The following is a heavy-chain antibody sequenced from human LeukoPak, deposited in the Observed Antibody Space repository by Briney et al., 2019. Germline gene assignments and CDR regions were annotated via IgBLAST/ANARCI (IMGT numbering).Heavy chain of an antibody. CDR1: GFTFSNAW. CDR2: ISGSGGST. D-gene: IGHD2-15*01. Sequence: PGGSLRLSCAASGFTFSNAWMSWVRQAPGKGLEWVSAISGSGGSTYYADSVKGRFTISRDNSKNALYLQMNSLRAEDTAVYYCARDYSRTCFDYWGQGTLVTVSS. V-gene: IGHV3-23*01. J-gene: IGHJ4*02. CDR3: ARDYSRTCFDY.